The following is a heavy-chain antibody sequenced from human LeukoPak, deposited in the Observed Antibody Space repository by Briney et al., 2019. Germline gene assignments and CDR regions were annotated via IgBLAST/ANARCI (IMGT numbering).Heavy chain of an antibody. J-gene: IGHJ6*03. V-gene: IGHV1-2*02. D-gene: IGHD1-26*01. CDR2: INPNSGGT. CDR3: ARNSGSYSGVYYYYYYMDV. Sequence: GASVKVSCKASGYTFTGYYMHWVRQAPGQGLEWMGWINPNSGGTNYAQKFQGRVTMTRDTSISTAYMELSRLRSDDTAVYYCARNSGSYSGVYYYYYYMDVWGKGTTVTVSS. CDR1: GYTFTGYY.